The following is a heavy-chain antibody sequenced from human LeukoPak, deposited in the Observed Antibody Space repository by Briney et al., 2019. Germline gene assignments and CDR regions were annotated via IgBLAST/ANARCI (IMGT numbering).Heavy chain of an antibody. CDR3: ARASRGFYDSSGTVDY. CDR2: ISSSGSTI. D-gene: IGHD3-22*01. Sequence: PGGSLRLSCAASGFTFSSYEMNWVRQAPGKGLEWASYISSSGSTIYYADSVKGRFTISRDNAKNSLYLQMNSLRAEDTAVYYCARASRGFYDSSGTVDYWGQGTLVTVSS. J-gene: IGHJ4*02. CDR1: GFTFSSYE. V-gene: IGHV3-48*03.